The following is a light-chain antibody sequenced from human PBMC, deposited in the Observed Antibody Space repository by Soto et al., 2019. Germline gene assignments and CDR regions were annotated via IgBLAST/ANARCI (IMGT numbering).Light chain of an antibody. Sequence: QSVLTQPPSASGTPGQRVTISCSGSSSNIGSNTVNWYQQLPGTAPKLHIYSNNQRPSGVPDRFSGSKSGTSASLAISGLQSEDEADYYCAAWDDSLNCPVVFGGGTKLTVL. CDR1: SSNIGSNT. CDR3: AAWDDSLNCPVV. V-gene: IGLV1-44*01. J-gene: IGLJ2*01. CDR2: SNN.